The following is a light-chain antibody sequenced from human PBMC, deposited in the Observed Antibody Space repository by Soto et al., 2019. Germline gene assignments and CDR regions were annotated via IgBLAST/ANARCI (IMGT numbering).Light chain of an antibody. CDR1: QGVRDG. CDR3: LQHYSFPRT. Sequence: DLKITQSPSSVSASVADRVTITCRASQGVRDGVALYQQKPGKAPNLLIYAASSLQSGVPSRFSGSGSGTEFIFTISSLQPEDVATYYCLQHYSFPRTFGQGTKVDIK. J-gene: IGKJ1*01. CDR2: AAS. V-gene: IGKV1-12*01.